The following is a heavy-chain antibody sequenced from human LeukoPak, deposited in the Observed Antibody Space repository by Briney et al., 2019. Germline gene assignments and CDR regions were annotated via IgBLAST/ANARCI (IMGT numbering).Heavy chain of an antibody. Sequence: PGRSLRHSCAASGFTYSSYRMHWVRQAPGKGLEWVAGIWYDGSNKYYADSVKGRFTISRDNSKNTLYLQMNSLRAEDTAVYYCARVRLEDIVVVVAADPPDYWGQGTLVTVSS. V-gene: IGHV3-33*01. D-gene: IGHD2-15*01. J-gene: IGHJ4*02. CDR3: ARVRLEDIVVVVAADPPDY. CDR2: IWYDGSNK. CDR1: GFTYSSYR.